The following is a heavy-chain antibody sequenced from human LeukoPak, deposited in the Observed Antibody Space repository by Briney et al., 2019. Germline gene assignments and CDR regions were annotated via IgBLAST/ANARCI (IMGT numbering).Heavy chain of an antibody. Sequence: ASVKVSCKVSGYTLTELSMHWVRQAPGKGLEWMGGFDPEDGETIYAQKFQGRVTMTEDTSTDTAYMELSSLRSEDTAVYYCARGTRGYCSGGSCFWPYNDYYYMDVWGKGTTVTISS. CDR3: ARGTRGYCSGGSCFWPYNDYYYMDV. J-gene: IGHJ6*03. V-gene: IGHV1-24*01. CDR1: GYTLTELS. D-gene: IGHD2-15*01. CDR2: FDPEDGET.